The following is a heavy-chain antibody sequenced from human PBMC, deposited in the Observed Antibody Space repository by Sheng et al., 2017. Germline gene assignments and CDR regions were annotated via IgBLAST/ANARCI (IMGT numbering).Heavy chain of an antibody. CDR2: ISGSGGST. CDR1: GFTFSSYA. Sequence: EVQLVESGGGLVQPGRSLRLSCAASGFTFSSYAMSWVRQAPGKGLEWVSAISGSGGSTYYADSVKGRFTISRDNSKNTLYLQMNSLRAEDTAVYYCAKDNVGYYYGSGSYYITYYYGMDVWGQGTTVTVSS. J-gene: IGHJ6*02. V-gene: IGHV3-23*04. CDR3: AKDNVGYYYGSGSYYITYYYGMDV. D-gene: IGHD3-10*01.